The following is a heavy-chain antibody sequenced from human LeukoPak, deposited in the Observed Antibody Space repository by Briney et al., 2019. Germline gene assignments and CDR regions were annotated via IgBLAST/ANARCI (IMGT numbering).Heavy chain of an antibody. CDR3: ARGTYYYEF. J-gene: IGHJ4*02. Sequence: GGSLRLSCAASGFTVSDNYMSWVRQAPGKGLEWVAYMNQLGNEKNYLDSVKGRFTISRDNAKNSLYLQMTCLRAEDTSVYYCARGTYYYEFWGQGTLVTVSS. D-gene: IGHD3-16*01. V-gene: IGHV3-7*04. CDR1: GFTVSDNY. CDR2: MNQLGNEK.